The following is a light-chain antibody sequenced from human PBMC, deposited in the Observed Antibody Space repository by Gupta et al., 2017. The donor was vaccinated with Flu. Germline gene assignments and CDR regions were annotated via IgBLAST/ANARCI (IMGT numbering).Light chain of an antibody. Sequence: EIVMTQSPVPLSMSPGERATLSCRASQSVGINVAWYQQMPGQAPKVIIYGASSTATGIPVRFSGSGSGTDFTLTITRLQSEDFGIYYCQQYDDWPRTFGQGTKV. CDR3: QQYDDWPRT. V-gene: IGKV3-15*01. CDR2: GAS. CDR1: QSVGIN. J-gene: IGKJ1*01.